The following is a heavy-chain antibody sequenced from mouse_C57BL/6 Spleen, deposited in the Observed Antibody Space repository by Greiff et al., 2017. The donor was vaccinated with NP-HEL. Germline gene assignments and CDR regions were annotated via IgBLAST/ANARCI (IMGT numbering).Heavy chain of an antibody. D-gene: IGHD2-4*01. J-gene: IGHJ4*01. V-gene: IGHV1-82*01. Sequence: VQLQQSGPELVKPGASVKISCKASGYAFSSSWMNWVKQRPGKGLEWIGRIYPGDGDTNYNGKFKGKATLTADKSSSTAYMQLSSLTSEDSAVYFCAIVNYDYDGGAMDYWGQGTSVTVSS. CDR3: AIVNYDYDGGAMDY. CDR1: GYAFSSSW. CDR2: IYPGDGDT.